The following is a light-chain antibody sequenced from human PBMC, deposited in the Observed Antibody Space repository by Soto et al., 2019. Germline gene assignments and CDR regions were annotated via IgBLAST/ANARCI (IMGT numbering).Light chain of an antibody. CDR1: QTISSY. Sequence: DIQMTQSPSSLSASLGDRVTITCRASQTISSYLNWYQQKPGRAPKLLIYAASNLESGVPSRFSGSGSGTDFTLTISSLQPEDFATYYCQQADSTPPITFGQGTRLEIK. CDR3: QQADSTPPIT. J-gene: IGKJ5*01. V-gene: IGKV1-39*01. CDR2: AAS.